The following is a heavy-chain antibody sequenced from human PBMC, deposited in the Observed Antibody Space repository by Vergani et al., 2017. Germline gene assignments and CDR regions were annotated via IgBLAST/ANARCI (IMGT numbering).Heavy chain of an antibody. CDR1: GYTFTSYG. CDR3: ARTSGSNWFDH. CDR2: ISAYNGNT. V-gene: IGHV1-18*01. J-gene: IGHJ5*02. D-gene: IGHD1-26*01. Sequence: QVQLVQSGAEVKKPGASVKVSCKASGYTFTSYGISWVRQAPGQGLEWMGWISAYNGNTNYAQKFQGRVTITADKSTSTAYMELSSLRSEDTAVYYCARTSGSNWFDHWGQGTLVTVSS.